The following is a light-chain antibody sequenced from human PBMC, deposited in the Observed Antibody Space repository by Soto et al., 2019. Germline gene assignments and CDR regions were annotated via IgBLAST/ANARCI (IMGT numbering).Light chain of an antibody. CDR1: SSDIGQYNY. Sequence: QSVLTQPPSASGSPGQSVTISCTGTSSDIGQYNYVSWYQQQPGEAPKLMISEVSRRPSGVSHRFSGSKFGNTAYLTVSGLQPDDEAYYYCSSYSGNNAVVFGGGTKLTVL. J-gene: IGLJ3*02. CDR2: EVS. CDR3: SSYSGNNAVV. V-gene: IGLV2-8*01.